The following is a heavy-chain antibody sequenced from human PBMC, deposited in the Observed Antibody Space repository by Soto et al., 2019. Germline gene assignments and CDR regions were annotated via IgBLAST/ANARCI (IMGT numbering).Heavy chain of an antibody. CDR2: ISGSGGST. CDR3: AKVDSSSWYNHFQH. J-gene: IGHJ1*01. D-gene: IGHD6-13*01. CDR1: GFTFSSYA. V-gene: IGHV3-23*01. Sequence: VGSLRLSCAASGFTFSSYAMSWVRQAPGKGLEWVSAISGSGGSTYYADSVKGRFTISRDNSKNTLYLQMNSLRAEDTAVYYCAKVDSSSWYNHFQHWGQGTLVTVSS.